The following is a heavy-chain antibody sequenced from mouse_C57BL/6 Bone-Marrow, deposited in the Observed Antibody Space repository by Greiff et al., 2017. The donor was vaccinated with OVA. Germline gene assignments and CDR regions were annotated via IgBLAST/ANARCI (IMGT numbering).Heavy chain of an antibody. CDR3: TRDTTVVPWYFDV. V-gene: IGHV5-9-1*02. J-gene: IGHJ1*03. CDR1: GFTFSSYA. D-gene: IGHD1-1*01. CDR2: ISSGGDYI. Sequence: EVKLVESGEGLVKPGGSLKLSCAASGFTFSSYAMSWVRQTPEKRLEWVAYISSGGDYIYYADTVKGRFTISRDNARNTLYLQMSSLKSEDTAMYYCTRDTTVVPWYFDVWGTGTTVTVSS.